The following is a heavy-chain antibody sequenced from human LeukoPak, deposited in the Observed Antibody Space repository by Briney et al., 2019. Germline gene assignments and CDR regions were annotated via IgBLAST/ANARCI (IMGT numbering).Heavy chain of an antibody. J-gene: IGHJ6*02. CDR3: ARDRQLVLGYYYYGMDV. CDR2: ISYDGSNK. CDR1: GFTFSSYG. V-gene: IGHV3-30*03. D-gene: IGHD6-13*01. Sequence: PGRSLRLSCAASGFTFSSYGMHWVRQAPGKGLEWVGVISYDGSNKYYADSVKGRFTISRDNSKNTLYLQMNSLRADDTAVYYCARDRQLVLGYYYYGMDVWGQGTTVTVSS.